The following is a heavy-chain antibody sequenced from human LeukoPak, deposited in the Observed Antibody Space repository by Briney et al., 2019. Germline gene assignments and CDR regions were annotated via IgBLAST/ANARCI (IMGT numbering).Heavy chain of an antibody. CDR1: GFTFDDYA. Sequence: PGGSLRLSCAASGFTFDDYAMHWVRQAPGKGLEWVSGISWNSGSIGYADSVKDRFTISRDNAKNSLYLQMNSLRAEDTALYYCAKDTGHYYDSSGNNWFDPWGRGTLVTVSS. CDR3: AKDTGHYYDSSGNNWFDP. J-gene: IGHJ5*02. CDR2: ISWNSGSI. D-gene: IGHD3-22*01. V-gene: IGHV3-9*01.